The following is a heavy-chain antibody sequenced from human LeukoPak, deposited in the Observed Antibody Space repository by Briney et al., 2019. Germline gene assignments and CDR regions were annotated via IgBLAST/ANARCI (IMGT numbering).Heavy chain of an antibody. Sequence: PGGSLRLSCAASGFTFSSYWMSWVRQAPGKGLEWISYISNSPINIYYADSVRGRFTISRDNAKNTVFLQMNSLRAEDTAVYYCARGSADDDDKWIDPWGQGTLVTVSS. D-gene: IGHD1-1*01. J-gene: IGHJ5*02. CDR3: ARGSADDDDKWIDP. CDR1: GFTFSSYW. CDR2: ISNSPINI. V-gene: IGHV3-48*04.